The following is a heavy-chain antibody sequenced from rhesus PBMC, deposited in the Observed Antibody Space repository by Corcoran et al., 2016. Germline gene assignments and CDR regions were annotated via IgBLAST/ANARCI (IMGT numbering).Heavy chain of an antibody. CDR1: GGSISDYYY. Sequence: QVQLQESGPGLVKPSETLSLTCAVSGGSISDYYYWNWILQPPGKGREWIGNIYGNSASTYYNPSLKSRVTISKDTSKNQFFLKLSSVTAADTAVYYCARDYSSSHPDYWGQGVLVTVSS. J-gene: IGHJ4*01. CDR2: IYGNSAST. V-gene: IGHV4S9*01. D-gene: IGHD6-43*01. CDR3: ARDYSSSHPDY.